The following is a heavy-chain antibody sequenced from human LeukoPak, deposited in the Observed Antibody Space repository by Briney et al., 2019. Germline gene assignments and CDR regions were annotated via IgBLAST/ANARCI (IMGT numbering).Heavy chain of an antibody. V-gene: IGHV1-8*01. Sequence: ASVKVSCKASGYTFTSYDINWVRQATGQGLEWMGWMNPNSGNTGYAQKFQGRVTMTRNTSISTAYMELSSLRSEDTAVYYCARWGRHATVTTSSNAFDIWAKGQWSPSLQ. J-gene: IGHJ3*02. D-gene: IGHD4-17*01. CDR2: MNPNSGNT. CDR1: GYTFTSYD. CDR3: ARWGRHATVTTSSNAFDI.